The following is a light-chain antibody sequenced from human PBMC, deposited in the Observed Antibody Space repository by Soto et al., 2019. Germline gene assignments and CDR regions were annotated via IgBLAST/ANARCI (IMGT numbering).Light chain of an antibody. J-gene: IGKJ3*01. Sequence: EIVLTQSPATLSVSPGERATLSCRASQSVSSNLAWYQQKPGQAPRLLIYGASSRATGIPDRFSGSGSGTEFTLTISSLQPDDFATYYCQQYNSGATFGPGTKVDIK. CDR2: GAS. CDR3: QQYNSGAT. V-gene: IGKV3D-15*01. CDR1: QSVSSN.